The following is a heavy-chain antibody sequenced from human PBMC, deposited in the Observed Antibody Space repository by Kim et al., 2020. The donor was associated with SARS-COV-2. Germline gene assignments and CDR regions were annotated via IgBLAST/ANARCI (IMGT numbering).Heavy chain of an antibody. D-gene: IGHD3-22*01. J-gene: IGHJ4*02. CDR2: INSDGTST. CDR3: ASEDYYDSSGHFDY. Sequence: GGSLRLSCAASGFSFSSHWMHWVRQVPGKGLVWVSRINSDGTSTSYADPVKGRFTISRDNAKNTLYLQMNSLRAEDTAVYYCASEDYYDSSGHFDYWGQG. CDR1: GFSFSSHW. V-gene: IGHV3-74*01.